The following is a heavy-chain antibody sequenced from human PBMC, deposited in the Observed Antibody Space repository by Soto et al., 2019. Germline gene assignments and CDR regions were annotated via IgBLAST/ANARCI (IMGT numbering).Heavy chain of an antibody. Sequence: SVKVSCKASGGTFSRYPIAWVRQAPGHGLEWMGQIIPIFGTISHALNFQGRITITAAESTSTAYMELSSLRSDDTAVYYCARPRTVAATKGYDYWG. J-gene: IGHJ4*01. V-gene: IGHV1-69*13. CDR3: ARPRTVAATKGYDY. CDR2: IIPIFGTI. D-gene: IGHD6-25*01. CDR1: GGTFSRYP.